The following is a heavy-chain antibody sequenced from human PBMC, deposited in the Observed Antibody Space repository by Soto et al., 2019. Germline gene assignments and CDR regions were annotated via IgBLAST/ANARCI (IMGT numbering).Heavy chain of an antibody. CDR1: GFTFSDDD. V-gene: IGHV3-11*01. J-gene: IGHJ4*02. CDR3: ARDFLGGPADY. Sequence: PGGSLRLSCAASGFTFSDDDMSWLRQAPGKGLEWVSYISSSDSTIFYADSVKGRFTISRDNAKNSLYLQMNSLRAEDTAVYYCARDFLGGPADYWGQGTLVTVSS. D-gene: IGHD2-15*01. CDR2: ISSSDSTI.